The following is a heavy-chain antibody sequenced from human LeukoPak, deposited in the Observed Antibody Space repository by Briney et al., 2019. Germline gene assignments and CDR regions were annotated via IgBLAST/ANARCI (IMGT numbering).Heavy chain of an antibody. CDR2: INWNGGST. V-gene: IGHV3-20*04. D-gene: IGHD3-22*01. CDR3: ARDQRDEYYYDSSGRGDAFDI. J-gene: IGHJ3*02. Sequence: GGSLRLSCAASGFTFDDYGMSWVRQAPGKGLEWVSGINWNGGSTGYADSVKGRFTISRDNAKNSLYLQMNSLRAEDTALCYCARDQRDEYYYDSSGRGDAFDIWGQGTMVTVSS. CDR1: GFTFDDYG.